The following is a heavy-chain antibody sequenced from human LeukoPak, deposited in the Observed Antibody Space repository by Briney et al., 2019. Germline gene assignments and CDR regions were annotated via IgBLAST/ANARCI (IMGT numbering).Heavy chain of an antibody. J-gene: IGHJ4*02. Sequence: GGSLRLSCAASGFPFSSYGMSWVRQAPGKGLEWVSGICGSIISTYYADSVKGRFTISRDNSKNTLYLQMNSLRAEDTAVYYCAKDQLNRFCSGGSCSITHDYWGQGTLVTVSP. D-gene: IGHD2-15*01. CDR2: ICGSIIST. V-gene: IGHV3-23*01. CDR1: GFPFSSYG. CDR3: AKDQLNRFCSGGSCSITHDY.